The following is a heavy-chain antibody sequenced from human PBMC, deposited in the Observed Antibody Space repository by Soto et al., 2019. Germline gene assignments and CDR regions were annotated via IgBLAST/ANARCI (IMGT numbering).Heavy chain of an antibody. CDR3: ARASAEKFDH. V-gene: IGHV4-39*01. J-gene: IGHJ4*02. CDR2: MDYSGTG. CDR1: GGSISSSSYY. Sequence: QLQLQESGPGLVKPSETLSLTCSVSGGSISSSSYYWGWIHQPPGKGLEWIGSMDYSGTGYYNPSLKSRVIISIDTSKNQFSLKLSSVSAADTAVYFCARASAEKFDHWGQGTLVTVSS.